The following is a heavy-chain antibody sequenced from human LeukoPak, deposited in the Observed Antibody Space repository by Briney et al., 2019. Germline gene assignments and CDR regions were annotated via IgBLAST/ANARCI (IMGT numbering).Heavy chain of an antibody. D-gene: IGHD2-15*01. CDR1: GGSITSSSSY. Sequence: SGTLSLTCPVSGGSITSSSSYWGWIRQPPGKGLEWLATIYYSGTTYYNPSLKSRVTISIDAAKNQFSLMLTSVTAADTAVYYCARLVPPGGGDCTGSNCHTVYYFDYWGQGTLVTVSS. V-gene: IGHV4-39*01. CDR3: ARLVPPGGGDCTGSNCHTVYYFDY. CDR2: IYYSGTT. J-gene: IGHJ4*02.